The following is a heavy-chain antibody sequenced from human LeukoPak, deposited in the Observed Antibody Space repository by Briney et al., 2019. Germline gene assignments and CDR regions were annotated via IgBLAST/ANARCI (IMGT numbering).Heavy chain of an antibody. CDR1: GGSFSGYH. D-gene: IGHD4-17*01. J-gene: IGHJ4*02. CDR3: ARDPTTVTTLPYYFDF. V-gene: IGHV4-34*01. CDR2: INDRGRT. Sequence: SETLSLTCGVHGGSFSGYHWNWIRQSPEKGLEWIGEINDRGRTNYNPSLKSRVSLSVDTSRKEFSLKLSAVTAADTAVYYCARDPTTVTTLPYYFDFWGQGTLVTVSS.